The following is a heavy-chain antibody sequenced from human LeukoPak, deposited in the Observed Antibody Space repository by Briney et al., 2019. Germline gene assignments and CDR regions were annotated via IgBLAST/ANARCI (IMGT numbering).Heavy chain of an antibody. V-gene: IGHV4-39*07. CDR3: AGDSTGWYDPNWFDP. CDR1: GGSISSSSYY. D-gene: IGHD6-19*01. J-gene: IGHJ5*02. Sequence: SETLSLTCTVSGGSISSSSYYWGWIRQPPGKGLEWIGSIYYSGSTYYNPSLKSRVTISVDTSKNQFSLKLSSVTAADTAVYYCAGDSTGWYDPNWFDPWGQGTLVTVSS. CDR2: IYYSGST.